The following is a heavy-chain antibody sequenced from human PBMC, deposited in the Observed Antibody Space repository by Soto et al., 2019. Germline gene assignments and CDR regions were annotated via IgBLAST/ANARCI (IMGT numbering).Heavy chain of an antibody. CDR1: RFTFSSYG. D-gene: IGHD2-15*01. Sequence: EVQLLESGGGLVQPGGSLRLSCAASRFTFSSYGMTWVRQAPGKGLEWVSAISDSADSTYYADSVRGRFTVSRDNSKNTLYLQMNSLRAEDTAVYYCAKHCSGVSCLPCGQGTLVSVSS. V-gene: IGHV3-23*01. CDR3: AKHCSGVSCLP. J-gene: IGHJ5*02. CDR2: ISDSADST.